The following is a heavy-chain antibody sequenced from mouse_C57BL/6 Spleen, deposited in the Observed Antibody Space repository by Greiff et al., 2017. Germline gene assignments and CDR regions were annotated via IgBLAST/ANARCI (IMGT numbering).Heavy chain of an antibody. J-gene: IGHJ4*01. CDR1: GYAFSSSW. V-gene: IGHV1-82*01. CDR2: IYPGDGDT. CDR3: AIYGYDGGRQYYYAMDY. D-gene: IGHD2-2*01. Sequence: VQLQESGPELVKPGASVKISCKASGYAFSSSWMNWVKQRPGKGLEWIGRIYPGDGDTNYNGKFKGKATLTADKSSSTAYMQLSSLTSEDSAVYFCAIYGYDGGRQYYYAMDYWGQGTSVTVSS.